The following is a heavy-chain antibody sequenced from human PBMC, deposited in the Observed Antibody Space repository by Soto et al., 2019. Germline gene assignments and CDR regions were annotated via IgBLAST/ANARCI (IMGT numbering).Heavy chain of an antibody. CDR2: ITHTGGT. V-gene: IGHV4-34*01. D-gene: IGHD5-18*01. CDR1: GGSFSGYY. Sequence: SETLSLTCAVYGGSFSGYYWTWIRQPPGKGLEWIGDITHTGGTNYSPSLKSRITFSLDTSKDQFSLKLNSVTAADTAIYFCARGYSFGLLGYYFDYWSQGAPVTVSS. J-gene: IGHJ4*02. CDR3: ARGYSFGLLGYYFDY.